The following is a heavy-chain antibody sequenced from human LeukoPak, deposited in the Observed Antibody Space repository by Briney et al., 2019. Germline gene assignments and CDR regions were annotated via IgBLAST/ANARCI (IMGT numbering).Heavy chain of an antibody. Sequence: GSLRLSCAASGFTVSSNYMSWVRQAPGKGLEWVSVIYSGGSTYYADSVKGRFTISRDNSKNTLYLQMNSLRAEDTAAYYCARHLIVGATEGAFDIWGQGTMVTVSS. CDR2: IYSGGST. J-gene: IGHJ3*02. V-gene: IGHV3-66*02. CDR1: GFTVSSNY. D-gene: IGHD1-26*01. CDR3: ARHLIVGATEGAFDI.